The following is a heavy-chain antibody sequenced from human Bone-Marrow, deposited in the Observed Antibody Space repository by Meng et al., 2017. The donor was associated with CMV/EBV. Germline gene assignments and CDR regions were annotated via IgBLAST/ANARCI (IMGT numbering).Heavy chain of an antibody. J-gene: IGHJ4*02. Sequence: SVKVSCKASGGTFSRNTFNWVRQAPGQGLEWMGRFIPMVDIAVYAQTFQGRVTITADKSTSTTYMELSSLRSEDTAVYFCARDRDLIFDTWGQGTLVTVSS. V-gene: IGHV1-69*04. D-gene: IGHD2-8*01. CDR1: GGTFSRNT. CDR3: ARDRDLIFDT. CDR2: FIPMVDIA.